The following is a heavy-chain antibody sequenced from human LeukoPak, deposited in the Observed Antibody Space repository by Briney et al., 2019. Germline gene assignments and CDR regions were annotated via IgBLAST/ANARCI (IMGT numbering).Heavy chain of an antibody. CDR2: IYYSGST. CDR1: GGSISSGGYY. V-gene: IGHV4-31*03. CDR3: ARDIGVADPDY. D-gene: IGHD6-19*01. Sequence: PSETLSLTCTVSGGSISSGGYYWSWIRQHPGKGLEWIGYIYYSGSTYYNPSLKSRVTISVDKSKNQFSLKLSSVTAADTAVYYCARDIGVADPDYWGQGTLVTVSS. J-gene: IGHJ4*02.